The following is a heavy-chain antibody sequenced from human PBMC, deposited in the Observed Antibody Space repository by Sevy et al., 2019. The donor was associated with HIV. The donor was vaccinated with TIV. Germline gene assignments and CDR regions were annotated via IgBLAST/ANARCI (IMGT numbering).Heavy chain of an antibody. CDR3: VKEGRDDFNPYFDF. CDR2: VSRNGGTP. V-gene: IGHV3-23*01. CDR1: GFTFGGYM. Sequence: GGSLRLSCAGSGFTFGGYMMNWVRQAPGRGLEWVARVSRNGGTPEYGDSAKGRFTISRDNSKNTVYLQLKELRAEDTALYYCVKEGRDDFNPYFDFWGQGILVTVSS. D-gene: IGHD3-10*01. J-gene: IGHJ4*02.